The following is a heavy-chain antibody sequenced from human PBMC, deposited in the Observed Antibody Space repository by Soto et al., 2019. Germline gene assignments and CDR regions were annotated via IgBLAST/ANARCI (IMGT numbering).Heavy chain of an antibody. D-gene: IGHD6-13*01. J-gene: IGHJ6*02. CDR2: INPNSGGT. CDR3: GRDRPIAAAVTLYYYYYGMDV. CDR1: GYTFTGYY. Sequence: ASVKVSCKASGYTFTGYYMHWVRQAPGQGLEWMGWINPNSGGTNYAQKFQGWVTMTRDTSISTAYMELSRLRSDDTAVYYCGRDRPIAAAVTLYYYYYGMDVWGQGTTVTVSS. V-gene: IGHV1-2*04.